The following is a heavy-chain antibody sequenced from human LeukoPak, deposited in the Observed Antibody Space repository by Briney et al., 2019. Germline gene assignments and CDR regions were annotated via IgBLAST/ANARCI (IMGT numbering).Heavy chain of an antibody. Sequence: ASVKVSCKASGGTFSSYTISWVRQAPGQGLEWMGRIIPLLGIANYAQKFQGRVTITADKSTSTAYMELSSLRSEDTAVYYCARAWVVVPAAIDYYYMDVWGKGTTVTVSS. J-gene: IGHJ6*03. CDR3: ARAWVVVPAAIDYYYMDV. V-gene: IGHV1-69*02. D-gene: IGHD2-2*02. CDR2: IIPLLGIA. CDR1: GGTFSSYT.